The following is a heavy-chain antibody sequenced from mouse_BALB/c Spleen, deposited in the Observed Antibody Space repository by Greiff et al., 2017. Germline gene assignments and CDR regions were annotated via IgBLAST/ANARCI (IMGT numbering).Heavy chain of an antibody. Sequence: VKLMESGPGLVAPSQSLSITCTVSGFSLTGYGVNWVRQPPGKGLEWLGMIWGDGSTDYNSALKSRLSISKDNSKSQVFLKMNSLQTDDTARYYCAREGSGYSNYYAMDYWGQGTSVTVSS. D-gene: IGHD3-1*01. J-gene: IGHJ4*01. V-gene: IGHV2-6-7*01. CDR2: IWGDGST. CDR3: AREGSGYSNYYAMDY. CDR1: GFSLTGYG.